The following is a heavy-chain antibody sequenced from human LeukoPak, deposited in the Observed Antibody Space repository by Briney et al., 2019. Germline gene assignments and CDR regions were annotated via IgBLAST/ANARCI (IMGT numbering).Heavy chain of an antibody. CDR1: GFTFSSSS. V-gene: IGHV3-23*01. J-gene: IGHJ4*02. Sequence: GGSLRLSCAASGFTFSSSSMSWVRQAPGKGLEWVSALTGSGGSTYYADSVKGRFTISRDNSKNTLYLQMNSLRAEDTAVYYCALITPDYWGQGTLVTVSS. CDR3: ALITPDY. D-gene: IGHD3-22*01. CDR2: LTGSGGST.